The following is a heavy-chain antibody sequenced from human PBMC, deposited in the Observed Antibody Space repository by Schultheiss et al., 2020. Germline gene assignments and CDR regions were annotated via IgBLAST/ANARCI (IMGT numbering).Heavy chain of an antibody. Sequence: SATLSLTCAVSGGSMNYHFWNWIRQAPGKGLEWIGYIYYSGSTNYNPSLKSRVTISVDVPQNQFSLKMSSVTAADTAVYYCARLRTAAGFDSWGQGTLVTGYS. V-gene: IGHV4-59*08. D-gene: IGHD6-25*01. CDR2: IYYSGST. CDR1: GGSMNYHF. J-gene: IGHJ4*02. CDR3: ARLRTAAGFDS.